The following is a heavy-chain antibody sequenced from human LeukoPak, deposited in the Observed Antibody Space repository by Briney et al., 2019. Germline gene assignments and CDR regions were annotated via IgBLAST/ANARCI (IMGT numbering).Heavy chain of an antibody. J-gene: IGHJ4*02. CDR3: AKVSSGYPYYFDY. Sequence: GGSLRLSCAASGFSFSSYGMYWVRQAPGKGLEWVAFIRYDGSNKYYADSVKGRFTISRDNSKNTLYLQMNSLRAEDTAVYYCAKVSSGYPYYFDYWGQGTLVTVSS. V-gene: IGHV3-30*02. CDR1: GFSFSSYG. D-gene: IGHD3-22*01. CDR2: IRYDGSNK.